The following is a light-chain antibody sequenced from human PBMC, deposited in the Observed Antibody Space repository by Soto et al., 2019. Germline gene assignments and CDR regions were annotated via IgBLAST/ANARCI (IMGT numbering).Light chain of an antibody. CDR2: DAF. CDR1: QNVRSY. J-gene: IGKJ4*01. V-gene: IGKV3-11*01. CDR3: QQRSNLPLT. Sequence: EIVLTQSPATLSLSPGERATLSCRASQNVRSYLAWYQQKPGQAPRLLIYDAFKRATGIPARFSGSGSGTDFTLTISSLEPEDFAVYYCQQRSNLPLTFGGGTDVEIK.